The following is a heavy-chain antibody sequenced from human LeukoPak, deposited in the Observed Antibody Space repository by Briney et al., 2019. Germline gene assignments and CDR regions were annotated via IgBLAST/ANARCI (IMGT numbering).Heavy chain of an antibody. CDR2: IIPIFGTA. D-gene: IGHD1-26*01. CDR3: ARGGGYSGSYFLNDAFDI. J-gene: IGHJ3*02. V-gene: IGHV1-69*13. Sequence: GASVKVSCKASGYTFTSYGISWVRQAPGQGLEWMGGIIPIFGTANYAQKFQGRVTITADESTSTAYMELSSLRSEDTAVYYCARGGGYSGSYFLNDAFDIWGQGTMVTVSS. CDR1: GYTFTSYG.